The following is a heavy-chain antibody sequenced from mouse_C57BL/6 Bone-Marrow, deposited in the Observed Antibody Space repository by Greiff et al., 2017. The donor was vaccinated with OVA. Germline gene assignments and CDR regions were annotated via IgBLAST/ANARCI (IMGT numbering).Heavy chain of an antibody. CDR3: ARDYYDYDLYYFDY. Sequence: EVKVVESGGDLVKPGGSLKLSCAASGFTFSSYGMSWVRQTPDKRLEWVATISSGGSYTYYPDSVKGRFTISRDNAKNTLYLQMSSLKSEDTAMYYCARDYYDYDLYYFDYWGQGTTLTVSS. V-gene: IGHV5-6*01. J-gene: IGHJ2*01. CDR1: GFTFSSYG. D-gene: IGHD2-4*01. CDR2: ISSGGSYT.